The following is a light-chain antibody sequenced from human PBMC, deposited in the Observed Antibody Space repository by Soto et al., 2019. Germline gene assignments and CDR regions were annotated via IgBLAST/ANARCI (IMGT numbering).Light chain of an antibody. CDR3: AAWDDSLSVVV. V-gene: IGLV1-47*01. J-gene: IGLJ2*01. Sequence: QSVLTQPPSASGTPGQRVTFSCSGASSNIGSNYVYWFQQLPGTAPKLLISRNNQRPSGVPDRFSGSKSGTSASLAISGLRSEDEADYFCAAWDDSLSVVVFGGGTKLTVL. CDR2: RNN. CDR1: SSNIGSNY.